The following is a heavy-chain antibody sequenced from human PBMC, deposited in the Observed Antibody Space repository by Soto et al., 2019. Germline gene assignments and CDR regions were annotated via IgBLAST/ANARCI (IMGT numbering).Heavy chain of an antibody. V-gene: IGHV1-18*04. CDR1: GYTFTSYG. J-gene: IGHJ5*02. D-gene: IGHD6-13*01. Sequence: AASVKVSCKASGYTFTSYGISWVRQAPGQGLEWMGWISAYNDNTNYAQKLQGRVTMTTDTSTSTAYLELRSLRSDDTAVYYCARDFSTSWPDWFDPWGQGTLVTVSS. CDR3: ARDFSTSWPDWFDP. CDR2: ISAYNDNT.